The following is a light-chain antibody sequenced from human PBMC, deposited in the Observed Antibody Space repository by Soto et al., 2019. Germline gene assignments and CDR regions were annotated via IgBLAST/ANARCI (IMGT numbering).Light chain of an antibody. V-gene: IGKV1-17*01. CDR2: DAS. J-gene: IGKJ5*01. Sequence: DIQMTQSPPSLSASVGDRVTITCRASQGIGKDLGWYQQKPGKAPKRLIHDASSLESGVPSRFSGSGSGTEFTLTISSLQPDDFATYYCQQYNSYSITFGQGTRREIK. CDR1: QGIGKD. CDR3: QQYNSYSIT.